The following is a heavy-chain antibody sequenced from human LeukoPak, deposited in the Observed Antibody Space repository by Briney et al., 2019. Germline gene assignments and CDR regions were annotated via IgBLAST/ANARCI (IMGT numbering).Heavy chain of an antibody. D-gene: IGHD6-25*01. CDR2: ISSSGSTI. Sequence: GGSLTLSCAASGFTFSNYAMSWVRQAPGKGLEWVSYISSSGSTIYYADSVKGRFAISRDNAKNSLYLQMNSLRAEDTAVYYCARVSGDYAGMDVWGQGTTVTVSS. CDR3: ARVSGDYAGMDV. V-gene: IGHV3-48*04. J-gene: IGHJ6*02. CDR1: GFTFSNYA.